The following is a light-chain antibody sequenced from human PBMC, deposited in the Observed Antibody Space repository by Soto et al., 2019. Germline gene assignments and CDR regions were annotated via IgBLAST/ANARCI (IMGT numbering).Light chain of an antibody. J-gene: IGKJ3*01. CDR3: QQYGSSPRFT. CDR2: SAS. V-gene: IGKV3-20*01. CDR1: QSVSSSY. Sequence: EIVLTQSPGTLSLSPGERATLSCRASQSVSSSYLAWYQQKPGQAPRLLIYSASSRATGIPDRFSGSGSGTDCTLTISRLEPEDFAVYYCQQYGSSPRFTFGPGTKVDIK.